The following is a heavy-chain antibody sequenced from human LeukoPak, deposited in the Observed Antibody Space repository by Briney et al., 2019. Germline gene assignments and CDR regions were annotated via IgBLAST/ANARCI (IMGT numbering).Heavy chain of an antibody. CDR1: SYTFTNYG. CDR3: ARSDLGTITAGPFN. CDR2: ISGYQGST. J-gene: IGHJ4*02. Sequence: ASVKVSCKASSYTFTNYGITWVRQAPGQGLEWMGWISGYQGSTKYAQNFQGRVTMTIDTSTSTAYMDLRSLRSDDTAIYFYARSDLGTITAGPFNWGQGTLVAVSS. V-gene: IGHV1-18*01. D-gene: IGHD5-24*01.